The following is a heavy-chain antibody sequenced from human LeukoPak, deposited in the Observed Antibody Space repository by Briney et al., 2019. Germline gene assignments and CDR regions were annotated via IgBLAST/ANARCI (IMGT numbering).Heavy chain of an antibody. V-gene: IGHV3-23*01. Sequence: GGSLRLFCAPSGYIFSSYAMSWLRQARGKALEWLYASSGCDGSTYYAGSVKGRFTISKDNYKNTLYLKMNSMRAEDRAVYYCAKPSARLEHFDHWGQGTLVTVSS. CDR1: GYIFSSYA. CDR3: AKPSARLEHFDH. CDR2: SSGCDGST. D-gene: IGHD1-1*01. J-gene: IGHJ4*02.